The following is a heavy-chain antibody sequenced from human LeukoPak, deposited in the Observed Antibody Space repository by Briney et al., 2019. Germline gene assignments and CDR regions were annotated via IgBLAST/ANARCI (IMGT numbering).Heavy chain of an antibody. V-gene: IGHV3-23*01. CDR1: GFTFSSYA. Sequence: GGSLRLSCAASGFTFSSYAMSWVRQAPGKGLEWVSAISGSGGNTYYEDSVKGRFTISRDNSKNTLYLQMNSLRADDTAVYYCATAYSSGWYGAFDIWGQGTMVTVSS. CDR2: ISGSGGNT. CDR3: ATAYSSGWYGAFDI. D-gene: IGHD6-19*01. J-gene: IGHJ3*02.